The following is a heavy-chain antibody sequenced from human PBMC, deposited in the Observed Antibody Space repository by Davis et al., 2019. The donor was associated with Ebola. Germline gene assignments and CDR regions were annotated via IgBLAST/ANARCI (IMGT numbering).Heavy chain of an antibody. Sequence: GESRRIPCAPSDFTFSGYSMNWVRQAPGKGLEWVSYISSSSSTIYYADSVKGRFTISRDNAKNSLYLQMNSLRDEDTAVYYCARGDSGYDLVYYYYGMDVWGQGTTVTVSS. J-gene: IGHJ6*02. V-gene: IGHV3-48*02. CDR1: DFTFSGYS. D-gene: IGHD5-12*01. CDR2: ISSSSSTI. CDR3: ARGDSGYDLVYYYYGMDV.